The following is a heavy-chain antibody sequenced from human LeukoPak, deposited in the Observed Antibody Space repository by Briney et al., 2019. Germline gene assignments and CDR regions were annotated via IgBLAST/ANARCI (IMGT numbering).Heavy chain of an antibody. CDR1: GYTFTSYD. D-gene: IGHD3-22*01. V-gene: IGHV1-8*01. CDR3: AINSYDSSGYTDY. Sequence: ASVKVSCKASGYTFTSYDINWVRQATGQGLEWMGWVNPNSGNTGYEQKFQGRVTMTRNTSISTAYMELSSLGSEDTAVYYCAINSYDSSGYTDYWGQGTLVTVSS. CDR2: VNPNSGNT. J-gene: IGHJ4*02.